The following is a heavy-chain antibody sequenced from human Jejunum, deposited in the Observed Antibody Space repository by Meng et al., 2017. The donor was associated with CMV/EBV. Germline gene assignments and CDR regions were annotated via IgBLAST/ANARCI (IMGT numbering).Heavy chain of an antibody. CDR3: ARAYCGGDCFSGDY. Sequence: SGFSFSTYAMNWVRQAPGKGLEWVAFISFDGSNKYYADSVNGRFTISRDNSKNTLYLQLNSLTADDTAVYYCARAYCGGDCFSGDYWGQGTLVTVSS. J-gene: IGHJ4*02. V-gene: IGHV3-30*04. CDR1: GFSFSTYA. D-gene: IGHD2-21*01. CDR2: ISFDGSNK.